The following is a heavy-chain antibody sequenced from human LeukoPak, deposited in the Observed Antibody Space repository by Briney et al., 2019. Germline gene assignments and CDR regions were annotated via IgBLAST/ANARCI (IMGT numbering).Heavy chain of an antibody. J-gene: IGHJ4*02. Sequence: ASVKVSCKASGYSFTSYATHWVRQAPGQRLEWMGWINAGNGNTKYSQKFQGRVTITRDTSASTAYMELSSLRSEDTAVYYCATFDISSGWYYFDYWGQGTLVTVSS. CDR3: ATFDISSGWYYFDY. CDR2: INAGNGNT. CDR1: GYSFTSYA. D-gene: IGHD6-19*01. V-gene: IGHV1-3*01.